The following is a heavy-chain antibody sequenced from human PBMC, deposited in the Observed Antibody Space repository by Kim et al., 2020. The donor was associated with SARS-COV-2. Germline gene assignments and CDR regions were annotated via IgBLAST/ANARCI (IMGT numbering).Heavy chain of an antibody. J-gene: IGHJ4*02. D-gene: IGHD6-19*01. V-gene: IGHV1-2*02. CDR3: ARRDLTWGYSSGWREFDY. Sequence: ASVKVSCKASGYTFTGYYMHWVRQAPGQGLEWMGWINPNSGGTNYAQKFQGRVTMTRDTSISTAYMELSRLRSDDTAVYYCARRDLTWGYSSGWREFDYWGQGTLVTVSS. CDR1: GYTFTGYY. CDR2: INPNSGGT.